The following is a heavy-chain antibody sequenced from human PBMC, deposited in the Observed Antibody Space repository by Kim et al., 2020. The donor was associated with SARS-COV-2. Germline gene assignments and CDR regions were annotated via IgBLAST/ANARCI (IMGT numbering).Heavy chain of an antibody. D-gene: IGHD3-22*01. V-gene: IGHV4-34*01. J-gene: IGHJ4*02. Sequence: KSRVTISVDTSQNQFSLKLSSVTAADTAVYYCARAGWKYYYDSSGYYYDYWGQGTLVTVSS. CDR3: ARAGWKYYYDSSGYYYDY.